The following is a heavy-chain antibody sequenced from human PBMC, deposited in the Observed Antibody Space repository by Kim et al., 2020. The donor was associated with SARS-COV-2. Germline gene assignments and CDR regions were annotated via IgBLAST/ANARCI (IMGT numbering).Heavy chain of an antibody. CDR2: IYYSGST. D-gene: IGHD3-22*01. Sequence: SETLSLTCTVSGGSNSSGGYYWSWIRQHPGKGLEWIGYIYYSGSTYYNPSLKSRVTISVDTSKNQFSLKLRSVTAADTAVYYCARNIGITMIVVVTGWFDPWGQGTLVTVSS. J-gene: IGHJ5*02. V-gene: IGHV4-31*03. CDR3: ARNIGITMIVVVTGWFDP. CDR1: GGSNSSGGYY.